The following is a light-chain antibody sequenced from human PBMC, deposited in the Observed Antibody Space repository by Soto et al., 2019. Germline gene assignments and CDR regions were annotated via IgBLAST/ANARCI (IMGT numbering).Light chain of an antibody. CDR1: QSVSSTY. V-gene: IGKV3-20*01. CDR3: HHCRNSRK. J-gene: IGKJ1*01. CDR2: GAS. Sequence: EIVLTQSPGTLSVSPGDRATLSCRASQSVSSTYLAWYQQKPGQAPRLLIHGASSRATGVPERFSGSGSGTDFTLTISRLEPEDFAVYYCHHCRNSRKFGQGTKVEIK.